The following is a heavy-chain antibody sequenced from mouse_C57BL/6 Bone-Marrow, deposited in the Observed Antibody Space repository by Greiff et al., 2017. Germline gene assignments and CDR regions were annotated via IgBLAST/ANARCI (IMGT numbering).Heavy chain of an antibody. J-gene: IGHJ3*01. CDR2: IHPNSGST. D-gene: IGHD2-4*01. CDR3: AREGIYYDYRRGFAD. Sequence: QVQLKQPGAELVKPGASVKLSCKASGYTFTSYWMHWVKQRPGQGLEWIGMIHPNSGSTNYNEKFKSKATLTVDKSSSTAYMQLSSLTSEDSAVYYCAREGIYYDYRRGFADWGQGTLVNVSA. V-gene: IGHV1-64*01. CDR1: GYTFTSYW.